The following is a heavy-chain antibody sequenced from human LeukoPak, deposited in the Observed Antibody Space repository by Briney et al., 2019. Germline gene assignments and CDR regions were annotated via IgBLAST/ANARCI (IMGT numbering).Heavy chain of an antibody. V-gene: IGHV3-30*10. CDR2: VSYGENPY. Sequence: PGGSLRLSCAASGFTFSSYAIHWVRQAPGKGLERVAIVSYGENPYAYTDSVQGRFTISRDDSQSTVHLQMNSLRPEDTAVYFCARNHFNQNVFDIWGQGTMVTVSS. CDR3: ARNHFNQNVFDI. CDR1: GFTFSSYA. D-gene: IGHD1-14*01. J-gene: IGHJ3*02.